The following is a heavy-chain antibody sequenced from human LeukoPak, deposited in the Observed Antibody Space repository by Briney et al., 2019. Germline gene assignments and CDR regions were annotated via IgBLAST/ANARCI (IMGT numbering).Heavy chain of an antibody. CDR1: GDSVSSNSAA. CDR3: ARDQEGDSYNGNYYYMDV. D-gene: IGHD5-24*01. Sequence: RSQTLSLTCAISGDSVSSNSAAWNWIRQSPSRGLEWLGRTYYRSKWYNDYAVSVKSRITINPDTSKNQFSLQLNSVTPEDTAVYYCARDQEGDSYNGNYYYMDVWGKGTTVTVSS. J-gene: IGHJ6*03. V-gene: IGHV6-1*01. CDR2: TYYRSKWYN.